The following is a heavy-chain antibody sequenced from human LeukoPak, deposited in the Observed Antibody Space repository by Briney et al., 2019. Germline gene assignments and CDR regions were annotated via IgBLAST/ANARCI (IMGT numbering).Heavy chain of an antibody. CDR3: ARGEVFMVRGVIITGWFDP. D-gene: IGHD3-10*01. Sequence: ASVKVSCKASGYTFTGYYMHWVRQAPGQGLEWMGWINPNNGDTHYAQKFQGRVTMARDTSISTAYMGLSRLRSDDTAVYYCARGEVFMVRGVIITGWFDPWGQGTLVTVSS. J-gene: IGHJ5*02. V-gene: IGHV1-2*02. CDR2: INPNNGDT. CDR1: GYTFTGYY.